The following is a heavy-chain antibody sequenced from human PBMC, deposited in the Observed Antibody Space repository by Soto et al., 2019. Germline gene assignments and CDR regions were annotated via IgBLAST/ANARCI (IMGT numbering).Heavy chain of an antibody. CDR1: GLTFSGHW. V-gene: IGHV3-7*03. CDR2: IKPDGSET. Sequence: GGSLRLSCAASGLTFSGHWMTWVRQTPGEGLQWVAAIKPDGSETFYVDSVKGRFTISRDNARDSLFLQIDSLSAEDTAVYYGTSRPSGMTYHAVFHFWGQGTLVTVAS. CDR3: TSRPSGMTYHAVFHF. D-gene: IGHD2-21*02. J-gene: IGHJ4*02.